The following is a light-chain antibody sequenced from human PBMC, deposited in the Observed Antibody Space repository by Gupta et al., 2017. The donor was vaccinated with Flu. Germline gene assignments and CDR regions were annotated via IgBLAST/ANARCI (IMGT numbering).Light chain of an antibody. CDR2: EVS. CDR1: SSDVGNYNR. CDR3: SSDTSTSNYV. Sequence: QSALIQPPSVSGSPGQSVTISCTGTSSDVGNYNRVSWYHQSPGTAPNLIIYEVSKRPAGVPDRFSGSKSGNTASLTISGLQAEDEADFYCSSDTSTSNYVFGTGTKVTVL. J-gene: IGLJ1*01. V-gene: IGLV2-18*02.